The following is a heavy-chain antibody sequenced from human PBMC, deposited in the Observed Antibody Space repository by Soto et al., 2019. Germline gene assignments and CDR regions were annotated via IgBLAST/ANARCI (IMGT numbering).Heavy chain of an antibody. V-gene: IGHV1-2*02. D-gene: IGHD1-26*01. CDR3: ARIKWGLDYYNGMDV. CDR2: INPKSAAT. J-gene: IGHJ6*02. CDR1: GYSVSDYF. Sequence: RASVKVSCKASGYSVSDYFIQWVRQAPGQGLEWVAWINPKSAATNYAKKFQGRVSLTWDTSLSTAYMELTRLRPDDTAVYYCARIKWGLDYYNGMDVWGQGTTVTVSS.